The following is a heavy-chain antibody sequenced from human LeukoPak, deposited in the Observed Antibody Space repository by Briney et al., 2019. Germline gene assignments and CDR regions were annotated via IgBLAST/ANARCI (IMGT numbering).Heavy chain of an antibody. CDR1: GYTFTSYG. Sequence: ASVKVSCKASGYTFTSYGISWVRQAPGQGLEWMGWISPYNGNTNHAQKLQGRVTMTTDTSTSTAYMELRSLRSDDTAVYYCARDDNSRGYDYWGQGTLVTVSS. V-gene: IGHV1-18*01. CDR3: ARDDNSRGYDY. CDR2: ISPYNGNT. J-gene: IGHJ4*02. D-gene: IGHD4-23*01.